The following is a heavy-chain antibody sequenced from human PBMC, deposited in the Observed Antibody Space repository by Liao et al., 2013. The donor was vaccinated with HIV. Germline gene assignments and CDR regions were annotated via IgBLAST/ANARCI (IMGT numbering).Heavy chain of an antibody. CDR1: GGSISSYY. CDR2: IYTSGST. CDR3: ARVGNYYYYYYMDV. J-gene: IGHJ6*03. V-gene: IGHV4-4*07. Sequence: QVQLQESGPGLVKPSETLSLTCTVSGGSISSYYWSWIRQPAGKGLEWIGRIYTSGSTNYNPSLKSRVTISVDTSKNQFSLKLSSVTAADTAVYYCARVGNYYYYYYMDVWGKGTTVTVSS. D-gene: IGHD7-27*01.